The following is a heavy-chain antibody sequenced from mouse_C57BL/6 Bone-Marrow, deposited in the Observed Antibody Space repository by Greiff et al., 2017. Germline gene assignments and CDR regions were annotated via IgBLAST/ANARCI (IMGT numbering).Heavy chain of an antibody. V-gene: IGHV5-15*01. CDR3: ARRCDYDDYYAMDY. CDR1: GFTFSDYG. CDR2: ISNLAYSI. J-gene: IGHJ4*01. Sequence: EVKLMESGGGLVQPGGSLKLSCAASGFTFSDYGMAWVRQAPRKGPEWVAFISNLAYSIYYADTVTGRFTISRENAKNTLYLEMSSLRSEDTAMYYGARRCDYDDYYAMDYWGQGTSVTVSS. D-gene: IGHD2-4*01.